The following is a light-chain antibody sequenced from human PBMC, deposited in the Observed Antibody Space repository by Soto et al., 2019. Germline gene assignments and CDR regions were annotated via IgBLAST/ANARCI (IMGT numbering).Light chain of an antibody. CDR1: QSVNSH. CDR2: GES. J-gene: IGKJ5*01. V-gene: IGKV3-20*01. Sequence: EIVMTQSPASLSVSPGERVTLSCRASQSVNSHLAWYQQKPGQAPRLLILGESTRATGTPARFSGSGSGTDFTLTISRLEPEDFAVYYCQQYGSSPSITFGQGTRLEI. CDR3: QQYGSSPSIT.